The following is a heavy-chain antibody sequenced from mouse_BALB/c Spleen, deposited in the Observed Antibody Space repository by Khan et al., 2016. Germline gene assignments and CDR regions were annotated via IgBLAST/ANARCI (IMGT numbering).Heavy chain of an antibody. J-gene: IGHJ4*01. CDR3: VFITTDYAMDY. D-gene: IGHD1-1*01. CDR2: INPSNGYT. V-gene: IGHV1-7*01. Sequence: QVQLQESGAELAKPGASVKMSCKASGYTFTSYWMHWVKQRPGQGLDWIGYINPSNGYTEYNQKFKDKATLTADKSTSTVYMQLSSLTFEDSAVYYFVFITTDYAMDYWGQGTSVTVSS. CDR1: GYTFTSYW.